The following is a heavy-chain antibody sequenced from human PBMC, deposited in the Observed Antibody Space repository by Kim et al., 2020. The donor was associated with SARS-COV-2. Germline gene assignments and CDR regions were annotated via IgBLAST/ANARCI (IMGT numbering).Heavy chain of an antibody. Sequence: GGSLRLSCAASGFTFSSYAMSWVRQAPGKGLEWVSAISGSGDNTYYADSVKGRFTISRDNSKNTLYLQMTSLRAEDTAVYYCAKGTGGYCYGVCGFDIWGQGTMVTVSS. CDR1: GFTFSSYA. D-gene: IGHD1-26*01. CDR3: AKGTGGYCYGVCGFDI. CDR2: ISGSGDNT. V-gene: IGHV3-23*01. J-gene: IGHJ3*02.